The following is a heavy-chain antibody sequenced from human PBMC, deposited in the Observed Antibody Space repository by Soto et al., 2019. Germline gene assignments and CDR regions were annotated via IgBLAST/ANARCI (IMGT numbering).Heavy chain of an antibody. CDR3: ARYRREAVAGYTLDN. Sequence: SETLSLTCTVSGGSISSNYWTWIRQPPGKGLEWIGYVYNSGSANYNPSLKSRVTISEDTSKSQFSLKVNSMTAADTAVYYCARYRREAVAGYTLDNWGQGILVTVSS. V-gene: IGHV4-59*01. J-gene: IGHJ4*02. D-gene: IGHD6-13*01. CDR1: GGSISSNY. CDR2: VYNSGSA.